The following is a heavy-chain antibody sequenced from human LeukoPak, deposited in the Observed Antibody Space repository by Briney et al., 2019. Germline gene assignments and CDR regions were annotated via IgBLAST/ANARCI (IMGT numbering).Heavy chain of an antibody. D-gene: IGHD3-9*01. Sequence: SVKVSCKASGGTFSSYAISWVRQAPGQGLEWMGGIIPIFGTANYAQKFQGRVTITADESTRTAYMALSSLRSEDTAVYYCAREGYDILSGYHYGQNWFDPWGQGTLVTVSS. J-gene: IGHJ5*02. CDR1: GGTFSSYA. V-gene: IGHV1-69*13. CDR3: AREGYDILSGYHYGQNWFDP. CDR2: IIPIFGTA.